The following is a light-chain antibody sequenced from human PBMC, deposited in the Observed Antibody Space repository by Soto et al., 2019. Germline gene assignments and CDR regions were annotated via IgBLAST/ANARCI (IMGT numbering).Light chain of an antibody. V-gene: IGLV2-14*03. CDR1: SSDVGGYNY. J-gene: IGLJ1*01. CDR2: DVS. CDR3: CSYTTSNTRQIV. Sequence: QSALTQPASVSGSPGQSITISCTGTSSDVGGYNYVSWYQHHPGKAPKLMIYDVSNRPSGVSNRFSGPKSGNTASLTISGLQPEDEADYYCCSYTTSNTRQIVFGTGTKAPS.